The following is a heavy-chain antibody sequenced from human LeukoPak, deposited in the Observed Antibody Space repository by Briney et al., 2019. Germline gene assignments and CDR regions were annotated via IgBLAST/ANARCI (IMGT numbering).Heavy chain of an antibody. Sequence: GGSLRLSCATSGLTFRTTWMHWVRQAPGKGLMWVSRMNGEGTTIDYADSVKGRFTVSRDYAKNTLFLQMNNLRSEDTALYFCATARNFRFEYWGQGSLVIVSA. V-gene: IGHV3-74*01. CDR3: ATARNFRFEY. CDR2: MNGEGTTI. D-gene: IGHD1-7*01. J-gene: IGHJ4*02. CDR1: GLTFRTTW.